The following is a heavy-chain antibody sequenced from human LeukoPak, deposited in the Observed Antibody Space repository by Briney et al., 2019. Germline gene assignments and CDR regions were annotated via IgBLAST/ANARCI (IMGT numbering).Heavy chain of an antibody. Sequence: PGGSLRLSCAASGLTGSHNYVSWVRQAPGKGLEWVSGISWNSGSIGYADSVKGRFTISRDNAKNSLYLQMNSLRAEDTALYYCAKDTSYSGPDAFDIWGQGTMVTVSS. CDR1: GLTGSHNY. D-gene: IGHD2-15*01. CDR2: ISWNSGSI. CDR3: AKDTSYSGPDAFDI. V-gene: IGHV3-9*01. J-gene: IGHJ3*02.